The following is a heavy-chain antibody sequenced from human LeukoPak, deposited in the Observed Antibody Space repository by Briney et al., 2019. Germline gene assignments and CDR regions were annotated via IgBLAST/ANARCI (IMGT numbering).Heavy chain of an antibody. CDR3: ARGGPTYYYRSGSYPGAFDI. Sequence: GSLRLSCAASGFTFSNYWMNWVRQAPGKGLEWVANIKQDGSEKYYVDSVKGRFSISRDNAKNSLYLQMNTLRAEDTAVYYCARGGPTYYYRSGSYPGAFDIWGQGTMVTVSS. D-gene: IGHD3-10*01. CDR2: IKQDGSEK. CDR1: GFTFSNYW. J-gene: IGHJ3*02. V-gene: IGHV3-7*01.